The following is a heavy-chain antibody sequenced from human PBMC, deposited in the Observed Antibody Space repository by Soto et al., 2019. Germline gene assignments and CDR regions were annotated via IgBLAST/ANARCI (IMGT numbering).Heavy chain of an antibody. J-gene: IGHJ4*02. Sequence: QVQLVESGGGVVQPGRSLRLSCAASGFTFSSYGMHWVRQAPVKGLAWVAVIWYDGSNKYYADSVKGRFTISRDNSKNTLYLQMNSLRAYDTAVYYCARGSLYFDWGFEYYFDYWCQGTLVTVSS. CDR3: ARGSLYFDWGFEYYFDY. CDR2: IWYDGSNK. V-gene: IGHV3-33*01. CDR1: GFTFSSYG. D-gene: IGHD3-9*01.